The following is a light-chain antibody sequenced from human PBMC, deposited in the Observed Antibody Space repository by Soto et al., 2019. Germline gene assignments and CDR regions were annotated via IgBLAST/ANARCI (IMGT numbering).Light chain of an antibody. CDR2: GAS. Sequence: EIVLTQSPGTLSLSPGERATLSCRASQSVSSSYLAWYQQKPGQAPRLLIYGASSRATGIPDRFSGSGSGTDFTLTISRLEPEDFAVYYCHQYGSSPSLTFGGGPKVDI. J-gene: IGKJ4*01. CDR3: HQYGSSPSLT. CDR1: QSVSSSY. V-gene: IGKV3-20*01.